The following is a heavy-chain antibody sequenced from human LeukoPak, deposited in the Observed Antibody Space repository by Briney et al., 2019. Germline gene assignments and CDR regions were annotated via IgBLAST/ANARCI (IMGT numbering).Heavy chain of an antibody. CDR1: GGSISSSSYY. V-gene: IGHV4-39*01. CDR2: IYYSGST. CDR3: ARSSSSWYGVYFDY. Sequence: SETLSLTCTVSGGSISSSSYYWGWIRQPPGKRLEWIGSIYYSGSTYYNPSLKSRVTISVDTSKNQFSLKLSSVTAADTAVYYCARSSSSWYGVYFDYWGQGTLVTVSS. J-gene: IGHJ4*02. D-gene: IGHD6-13*01.